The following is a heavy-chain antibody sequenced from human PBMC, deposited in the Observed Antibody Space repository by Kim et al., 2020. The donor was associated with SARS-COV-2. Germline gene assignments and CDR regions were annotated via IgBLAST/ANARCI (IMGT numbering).Heavy chain of an antibody. Sequence: SETLSLTCAVYGGSFSGYYWSWIRQPPGKGLEWIGEINHSGSTNYNPSLKSRVTISVDTSKNQFSLKLSSVTAADTAVYYCARGRARLMRLSGLNWFDPWGQGTLVTVSS. J-gene: IGHJ5*02. CDR2: INHSGST. V-gene: IGHV4-34*01. CDR3: ARGRARLMRLSGLNWFDP. D-gene: IGHD2-8*01. CDR1: GGSFSGYY.